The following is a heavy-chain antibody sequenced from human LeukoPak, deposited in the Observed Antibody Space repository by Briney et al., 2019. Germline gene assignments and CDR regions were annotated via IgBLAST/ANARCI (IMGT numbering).Heavy chain of an antibody. V-gene: IGHV1-18*01. J-gene: IGHJ6*03. CDR2: ISAYNGNT. Sequence: GASVKVSCKASGYTFTSYGITWVRQAPGQGLEWMGCISAYNGNTNYVQKLQGGVTMTTDRSTSTAYMELRSLRSDDTAVYYCAGGPIIDIAIVPAADEYYYMDVWGKGTTVTVSS. CDR3: AGGPIIDIAIVPAADEYYYMDV. CDR1: GYTFTSYG. D-gene: IGHD2-2*01.